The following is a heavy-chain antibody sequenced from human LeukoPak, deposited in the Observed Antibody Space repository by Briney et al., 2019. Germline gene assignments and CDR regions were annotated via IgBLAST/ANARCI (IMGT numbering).Heavy chain of an antibody. D-gene: IGHD5-24*01. CDR2: IIPIFGTA. Sequence: SVKVSCKASGGTFSSYAISWVRQAPGQGLEWMGGIIPIFGTANYAQKFQGRVTLTRDTSTSTDYLELSSLRSEDTAVYYCARDNSVRDEAWWFNPWGQGTLVTVSS. V-gene: IGHV1-69*05. CDR1: GGTFSSYA. J-gene: IGHJ5*02. CDR3: ARDNSVRDEAWWFNP.